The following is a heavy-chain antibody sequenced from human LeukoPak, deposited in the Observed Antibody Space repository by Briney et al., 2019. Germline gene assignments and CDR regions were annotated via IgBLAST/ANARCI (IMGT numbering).Heavy chain of an antibody. CDR3: ARDGPIEGATLFDF. D-gene: IGHD1-26*01. Sequence: GGSLRLSCAASGFTFSSYAMSWVRQAPGKGLEWVSVIHRGGNTYYADSVKGRFTISRDNSKNTLYLQMNGLRGEDTAVYYCARDGPIEGATLFDFWGQGTLVTVS. V-gene: IGHV3-66*01. CDR2: IHRGGNT. CDR1: GFTFSSYA. J-gene: IGHJ4*02.